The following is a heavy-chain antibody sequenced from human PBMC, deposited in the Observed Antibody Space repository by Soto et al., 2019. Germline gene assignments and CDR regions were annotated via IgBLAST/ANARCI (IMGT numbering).Heavy chain of an antibody. J-gene: IGHJ6*02. CDR1: GGSISSSSYY. D-gene: IGHD3-3*01. CDR2: IYYSGST. V-gene: IGHV4-39*01. Sequence: QLQLQESGPGLVKPSETLSLTCTVSGGSISSSSYYWGWIRQPPGKGLEWIGSIYYSGSTYYNPSLKSRVTLSVDTSKNQFSLKLSSVTAADTAVYYCARHYDFWSGYYYYYGMDVWGQGTTVTVSS. CDR3: ARHYDFWSGYYYYYGMDV.